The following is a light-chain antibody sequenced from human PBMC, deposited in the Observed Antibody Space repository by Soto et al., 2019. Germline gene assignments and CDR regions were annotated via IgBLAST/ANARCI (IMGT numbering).Light chain of an antibody. J-gene: IGKJ5*01. CDR3: QQYNNWPIT. V-gene: IGKV3-15*01. CDR1: QSVSHD. CDR2: GAS. Sequence: EVVMTQSPATLSVSPGERATLSCRASQSVSHDLAWYQQKPGQAPRLLIYGASTRATGIPARFSGSGSGTEFTLTISGLQSEDFAVYYCQQYNNWPITFGQGTRLEN.